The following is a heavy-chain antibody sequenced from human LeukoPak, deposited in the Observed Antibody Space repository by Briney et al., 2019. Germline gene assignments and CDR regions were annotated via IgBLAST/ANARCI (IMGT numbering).Heavy chain of an antibody. CDR2: IYYSGNT. J-gene: IGHJ3*02. Sequence: NTSETLSLTCTVSGGSISSYYWSWIRQSPGKGLEWIGYIYYSGNTNYNPSLKSRVTISVDTSKKQFSLRLSSVTAADTAVYYCARWGGNYYDSSGGDAFDIWGQGTMVTVSS. CDR1: GGSISSYY. CDR3: ARWGGNYYDSSGGDAFDI. D-gene: IGHD3-22*01. V-gene: IGHV4-59*01.